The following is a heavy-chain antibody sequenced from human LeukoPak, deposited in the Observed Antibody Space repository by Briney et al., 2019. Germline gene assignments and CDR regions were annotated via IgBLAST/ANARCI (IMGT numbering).Heavy chain of an antibody. D-gene: IGHD6-19*01. CDR1: GYTFTSYG. CDR3: ARGIAVAGTLAHFDY. V-gene: IGHV1-18*01. CDR2: ISAYNGNT. J-gene: IGHJ4*02. Sequence: ASVKVSCKASGYTFTSYGISWVRQAPGQGLEWMGWISAYNGNTNYAQKLQGRVTMTTDKSTSTAYMELRSLRSDDTAVYYCARGIAVAGTLAHFDYWGQGTLVTVSS.